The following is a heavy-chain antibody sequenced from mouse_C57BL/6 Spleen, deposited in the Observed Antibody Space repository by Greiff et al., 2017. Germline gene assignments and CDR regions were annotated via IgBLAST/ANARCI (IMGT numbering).Heavy chain of an antibody. V-gene: IGHV5-9*01. D-gene: IGHD1-1*01. J-gene: IGHJ2*01. CDR2: ISGGGGNT. Sequence: EVMLVESGGGLVKPGGSLKLSCAASGFTFSSYTMSWVRQTPEKRLEWVATISGGGGNTYYPDSVKGRFTISRDNAKNTLYLQMSSLRSEDTALYYCARHLYYGSSSLDYWGQGTTLTVSS. CDR1: GFTFSSYT. CDR3: ARHLYYGSSSLDY.